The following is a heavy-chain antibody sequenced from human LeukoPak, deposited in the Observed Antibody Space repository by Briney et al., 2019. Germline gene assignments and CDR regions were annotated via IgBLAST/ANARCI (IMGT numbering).Heavy chain of an antibody. J-gene: IGHJ4*02. CDR2: ISSSASTI. CDR3: AREGCSSTSCYDY. CDR1: GFTFSCYE. V-gene: IGHV3-48*03. D-gene: IGHD2-2*01. Sequence: GGSLRLSCAASGFTFSCYEMNWVRQAPGKGLEWGSYISSSASTIYYADSVKGRFTISRDNAKNSLYLQMNSLRAEDTAVYYCAREGCSSTSCYDYWGQGTLVTVYS.